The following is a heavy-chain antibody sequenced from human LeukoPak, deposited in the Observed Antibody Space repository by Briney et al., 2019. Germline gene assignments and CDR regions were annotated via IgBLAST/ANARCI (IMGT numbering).Heavy chain of an antibody. V-gene: IGHV3-23*01. CDR1: GFTFSSYA. CDR3: ANGGYYYVDY. Sequence: GGSLRLSCAASGFTFSSYAMSWVRQVPGKGLEWVSVISGSGDNTYYADSVKGRFTISRDNSKNTLYLQMNSLTTEDTAVYYCANGGYYYVDYWGQGTLVTVSS. D-gene: IGHD5-12*01. CDR2: ISGSGDNT. J-gene: IGHJ4*02.